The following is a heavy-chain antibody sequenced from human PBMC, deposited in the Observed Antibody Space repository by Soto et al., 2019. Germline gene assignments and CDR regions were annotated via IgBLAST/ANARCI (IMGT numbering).Heavy chain of an antibody. J-gene: IGHJ6*02. Sequence: SETLSLACTVSVGSGSSYYWSWIRQPPGKGLEWIGYIYYSGSTNYNPSLKSRVTISVDTSKNQFSLKLSSVTAADTAVYYCARVTGGSYLTIGNYYYYGMDVWGQGTTVIVSS. CDR1: VGSGSSYY. CDR2: IYYSGST. V-gene: IGHV4-59*02. CDR3: ARVTGGSYLTIGNYYYYGMDV. D-gene: IGHD1-26*01.